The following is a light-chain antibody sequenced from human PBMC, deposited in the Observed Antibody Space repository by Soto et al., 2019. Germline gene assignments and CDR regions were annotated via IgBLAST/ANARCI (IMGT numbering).Light chain of an antibody. J-gene: IGKJ1*01. CDR3: QQYGTSPWT. CDR1: QSISSNY. CDR2: GAS. Sequence: EIVLTQSPGTLSLSPGERATLSCRASQSISSNYLAWHQQKSGQAPRLLIYGASTRATGIPDRFSGSGSGTDFTLTISRLEPEDFALYYCQQYGTSPWTFGQGTKVEIK. V-gene: IGKV3-20*01.